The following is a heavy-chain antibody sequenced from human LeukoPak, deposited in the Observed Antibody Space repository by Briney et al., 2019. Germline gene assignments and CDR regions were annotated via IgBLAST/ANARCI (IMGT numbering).Heavy chain of an antibody. Sequence: PGGSLRLSCAASGFTFSDHYMDWVRQAPGKGLEWVSVMYRGGGTYYADSVKGRFTISRDNSKNTLYLQMNSLRAEDTAVYYCAKTTVTTSQLADYWGQGTLVTVSS. CDR3: AKTTVTTSQLADY. CDR2: MYRGGGT. D-gene: IGHD4-11*01. V-gene: IGHV3-53*01. J-gene: IGHJ4*02. CDR1: GFTFSDHY.